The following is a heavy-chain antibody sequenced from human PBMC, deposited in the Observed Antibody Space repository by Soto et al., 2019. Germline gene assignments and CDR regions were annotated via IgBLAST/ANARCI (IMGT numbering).Heavy chain of an antibody. V-gene: IGHV1-46*03. D-gene: IGHD1-26*01. CDR3: ARFRVWESPGGHDAFDI. J-gene: IGHJ3*02. CDR1: GYTFASYY. Sequence: GASAKVSCKASGYTFASYYMQWLRQAPGQGLEWMGIINPSGGSTSYAQKFQGRVTMTRDTSTSTVYMELSSLRSEDTAVYYCARFRVWESPGGHDAFDIWGQGTMVTVSS. CDR2: INPSGGST.